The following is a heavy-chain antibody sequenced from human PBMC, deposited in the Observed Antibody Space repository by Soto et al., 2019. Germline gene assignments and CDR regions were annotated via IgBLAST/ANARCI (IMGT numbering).Heavy chain of an antibody. V-gene: IGHV4-34*01. J-gene: IGHJ4*02. CDR3: ARSSIAPRLFMYPFDD. CDR2: INHSGST. CDR1: GGSFSGYY. D-gene: IGHD6-6*01. Sequence: SETLSLTCAVYGGSFSGYYWSWIRQPPGKGLEWIGEINHSGSTNYNPSLKSRVTTSIEMSKNQFSLKLTSVTAADTAVYYCARSSIAPRLFMYPFDDWGPGTLVTVSS.